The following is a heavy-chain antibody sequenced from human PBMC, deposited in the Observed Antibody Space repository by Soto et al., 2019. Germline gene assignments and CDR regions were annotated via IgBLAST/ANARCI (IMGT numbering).Heavy chain of an antibody. V-gene: IGHV2-5*02. Sequence: QITLKESGPTLVRPTQTLTLTCTFSGFSLRGNGVGVGWIRQPPGKALEWLALIYWDDEKYYTPSLKSRLSIPKDPSKNHVVLTMTSMDPVDTATYYCARHDGSGNHYLWYFDRWGRGTLVTVSS. J-gene: IGHJ2*01. CDR2: IYWDDEK. CDR3: ARHDGSGNHYLWYFDR. CDR1: GFSLRGNGVG. D-gene: IGHD3-10*01.